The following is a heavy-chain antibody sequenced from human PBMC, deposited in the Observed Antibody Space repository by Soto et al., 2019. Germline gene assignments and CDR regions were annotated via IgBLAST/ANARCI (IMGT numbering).Heavy chain of an antibody. J-gene: IGHJ4*02. CDR1: GFTFSNYA. Sequence: EVQLLESGGGLVQSGGSLRISCAASGFTFSNYAMSWVRQAPGKGLEWVSSISGSGGAAYYEDSVKGRCTISGGNSQILLFLQMNSMRAEDTAGYYCANGRRSLWLWESHYRGQGTLGTVSS. CDR3: ANGRRSLWLWESHY. D-gene: IGHD3-10*01. CDR2: ISGSGGAA. V-gene: IGHV3-23*01.